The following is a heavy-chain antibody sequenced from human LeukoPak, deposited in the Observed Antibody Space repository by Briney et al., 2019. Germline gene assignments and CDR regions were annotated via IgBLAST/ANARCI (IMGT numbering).Heavy chain of an antibody. CDR3: ARVLEGKGEYYYYYGMDV. J-gene: IGHJ6*02. D-gene: IGHD3-3*01. CDR1: GYTFTGYY. CDR2: INPNSGGT. V-gene: IGHV1-2*02. Sequence: ASVKVSCKASGYTFTGYYMHWVRQAPGQGLEWMGWINPNSGGTNYAQKFQGRVTMTRDTSISTAYMELSRLRSDDTAVYYCARVLEGKGEYYYYYGMDVWGQGTTVTVSS.